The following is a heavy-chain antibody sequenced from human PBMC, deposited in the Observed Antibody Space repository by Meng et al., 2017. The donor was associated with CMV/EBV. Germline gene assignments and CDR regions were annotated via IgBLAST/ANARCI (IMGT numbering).Heavy chain of an antibody. CDR3: AKVTRPAPTYYLDY. D-gene: IGHD3-16*01. V-gene: IGHV3-23*01. J-gene: IGHJ4*02. CDR2: ISSSGGTT. CDR1: GFTFNTYN. Sequence: SGFTFNTYNMICVRQAPGKGLEWVSVISSSGGTTYYADSVKGRFTISRDNSKNTLYVQMNSLRAEDTAVYFCAKVTRPAPTYYLDYWGQGTLVTVSS.